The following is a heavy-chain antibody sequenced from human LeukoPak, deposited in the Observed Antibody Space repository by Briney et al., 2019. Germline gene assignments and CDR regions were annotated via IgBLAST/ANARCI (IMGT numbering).Heavy chain of an antibody. CDR1: GGTFSSYA. CDR3: ARGYDDFWSGYYFDY. V-gene: IGHV1-69*05. J-gene: IGHJ4*02. CDR2: IIPIFGTA. Sequence: SVKVSCKASGGTFSSYAISWVRQAPGQGLEWMGRIIPIFGTANYAQKFQGRVTITTDESTSTAYMELSSLRSEDTAVYYCARGYDDFWSGYYFDYWGQGTLVTVSS. D-gene: IGHD3-3*01.